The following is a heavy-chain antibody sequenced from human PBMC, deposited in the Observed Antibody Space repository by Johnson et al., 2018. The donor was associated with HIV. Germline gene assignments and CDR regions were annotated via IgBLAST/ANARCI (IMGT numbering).Heavy chain of an antibody. D-gene: IGHD3-10*01. J-gene: IGHJ3*02. CDR3: AKAMSPMVRGNI. CDR2: ISWNSGSI. CDR1: GFTFDDYA. V-gene: IGHV3-9*01. Sequence: QLVESGGGLVQPGRSLRLSCAASGFTFDDYAMHWVRQAPGKGLEWVSGISWNSGSIGYADSVKGRFTISRDNAKNSLYLQMNSLRAEDTAVYYCAKAMSPMVRGNIWGQGTMVTVSS.